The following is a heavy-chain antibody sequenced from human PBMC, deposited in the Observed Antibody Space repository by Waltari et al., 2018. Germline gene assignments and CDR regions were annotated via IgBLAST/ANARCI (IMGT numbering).Heavy chain of an antibody. D-gene: IGHD3-10*01. CDR1: CISFDIYV. J-gene: IGHJ6*02. V-gene: IGHV3-23*01. CDR3: ARCRSVAFSFYYYSMEV. Sequence: EEQLLESGGSLVQPGGSLTLAGQLACISFDIYVLNGGRWPPGGGLEWVAGISGGGSSTYHADSVKGRFTISRDNSKKTVFLQMGSLRAEDTAVYYCARCRSVAFSFYYYSMEVWGQGTTVSVSS. CDR2: ISGGGSST.